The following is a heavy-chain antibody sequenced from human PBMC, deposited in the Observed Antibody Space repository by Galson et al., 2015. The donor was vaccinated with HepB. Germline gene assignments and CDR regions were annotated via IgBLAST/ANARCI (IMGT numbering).Heavy chain of an antibody. CDR2: IKQDGSEK. CDR3: ARDPCSGCIDY. D-gene: IGHD6-19*01. Sequence: SLRLSCAASGFTSSSYWMSWVRQAPGKGLEWVANIKQDGSEKYYVDSVKGRFTISRDNAKNSLYLQMNSLRAEDTAVYYCARDPCSGCIDYWGQGTLVTVSS. V-gene: IGHV3-7*03. J-gene: IGHJ4*02. CDR1: GFTSSSYW.